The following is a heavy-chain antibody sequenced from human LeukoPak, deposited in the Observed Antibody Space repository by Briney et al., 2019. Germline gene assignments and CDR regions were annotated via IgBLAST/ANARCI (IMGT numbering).Heavy chain of an antibody. CDR1: GFTFSSCA. CDR2: ITGTGGVT. V-gene: IGHV3-23*01. Sequence: GGSLRLSCAASGFTFSSCAMGWVRQAPGKGLEWLSTITGTGGVTYYADSVKGRFTISRDSSKTTLYLQMNSLRAEDTAVYYCAKEVSGSGSYYGGNDYWGQGTLVIVSS. CDR3: AKEVSGSGSYYGGNDY. D-gene: IGHD3-10*01. J-gene: IGHJ4*02.